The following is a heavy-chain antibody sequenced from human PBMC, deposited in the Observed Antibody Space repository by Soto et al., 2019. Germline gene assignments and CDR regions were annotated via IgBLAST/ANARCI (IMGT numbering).Heavy chain of an antibody. CDR1: GDSITSNSYF. Sequence: LSLTCTVSGDSITSNSYFWAWIRQPPGKGLEWIGSIYYSGTTYYNPSLKSRVTISVDRSKNQFSLKVNSVTAADTAVYYCARGRLVPAVNFDYWGLGTLVTVSS. CDR2: IYYSGTT. D-gene: IGHD2-2*01. V-gene: IGHV4-39*07. J-gene: IGHJ4*02. CDR3: ARGRLVPAVNFDY.